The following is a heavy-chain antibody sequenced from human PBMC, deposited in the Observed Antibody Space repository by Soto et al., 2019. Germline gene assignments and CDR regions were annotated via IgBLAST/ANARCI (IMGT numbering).Heavy chain of an antibody. Sequence: QVQLVESGGGVVQPGRSLRLSCAASGFTFSSYAMHWVRQAPGKGLEWVAVISYDGSNKYYADSVKGRFTISRDNSKNTLYLQMNSLRAEDTAVYYCARDLLVRGEGLCDYWSQGTLVTVSS. CDR1: GFTFSSYA. D-gene: IGHD3-10*01. CDR3: ARDLLVRGEGLCDY. J-gene: IGHJ4*02. V-gene: IGHV3-30-3*01. CDR2: ISYDGSNK.